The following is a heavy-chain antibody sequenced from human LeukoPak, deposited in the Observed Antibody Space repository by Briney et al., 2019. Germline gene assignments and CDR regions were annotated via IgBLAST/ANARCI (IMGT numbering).Heavy chain of an antibody. D-gene: IGHD5-18*01. Sequence: PGGSLRLSCTASGFTFSDYGMQWVRQAPGKGLEWVSYISRGGSTIYYADSVKGRFTISRDNAKNSLYLQMNSLRAEDTAVYYCARRYSSGSTSYYYMDVWGKGTTVTVSS. CDR2: ISRGGSTI. CDR3: ARRYSSGSTSYYYMDV. V-gene: IGHV3-48*04. CDR1: GFTFSDYG. J-gene: IGHJ6*03.